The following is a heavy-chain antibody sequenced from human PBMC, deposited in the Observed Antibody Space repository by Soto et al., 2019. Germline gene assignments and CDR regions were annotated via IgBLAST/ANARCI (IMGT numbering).Heavy chain of an antibody. CDR3: AADPLVMITFGGVIVTPYYYYGMDV. CDR1: GFTFTSSA. Sequence: SVKVSCKASGFTFTSSAVQWVRQARGQRLEWIGWIVVGSGNTNYAQKFQERVTITRDMSTSTAYMELSSLRSEDTAVYYCAADPLVMITFGGVIVTPYYYYGMDVWGQGTTVTVSS. CDR2: IVVGSGNT. J-gene: IGHJ6*02. V-gene: IGHV1-58*01. D-gene: IGHD3-16*02.